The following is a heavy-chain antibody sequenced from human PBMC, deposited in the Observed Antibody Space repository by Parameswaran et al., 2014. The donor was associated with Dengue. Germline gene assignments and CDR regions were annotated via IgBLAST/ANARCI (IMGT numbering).Heavy chain of an antibody. Sequence: SWVRQAPGQGLEWMGWIVPYNGNTKYEQKFQGRVTMTTDTSTTTAHMEVRSLRSDDTAVYYCARWGPPHYQDSRPYGFDIWGQGTLVTVSS. J-gene: IGHJ4*03. CDR3: ARWGPPHYQDSRPYGFDI. CDR2: IVPYNGNT. D-gene: IGHD3-22*01. V-gene: IGHV1-18*01.